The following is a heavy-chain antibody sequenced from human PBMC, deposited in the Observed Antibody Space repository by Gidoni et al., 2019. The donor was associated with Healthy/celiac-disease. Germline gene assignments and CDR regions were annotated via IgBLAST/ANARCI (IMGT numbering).Heavy chain of an antibody. J-gene: IGHJ5*02. CDR2: INSDGGST. D-gene: IGHD2-8*02. CDR3: ARDIQVVSWFDP. CDR1: GFPFSSYW. V-gene: IGHV3-74*01. Sequence: EVQLVESGGGLVQPVGSLRLSCAAAGFPFSSYWMPWVRQAPGKGRVWVSRINSDGGSTSYADSVKGRFTISRDNAKNTLYLQMNSLRAEDTAVYYCARDIQVVSWFDPWGQGTLVTVSS.